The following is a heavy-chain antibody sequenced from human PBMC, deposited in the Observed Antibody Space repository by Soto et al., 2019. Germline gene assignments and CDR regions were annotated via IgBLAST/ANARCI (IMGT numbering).Heavy chain of an antibody. D-gene: IGHD5-18*01. V-gene: IGHV3-74*01. CDR2: INSDGSST. J-gene: IGHJ4*02. CDR1: GFTFSSYW. Sequence: EVQLVESGGGLVQPGGSLRLSCAASGFTFSSYWMHWVRQAPGKGLVWVSRINSDGSSTSYADSVKGRFTISRDNAKNTLHLQMNSLRAEDTAVFYCARPDLYSSLGVGYWGQGTLVTVSS. CDR3: ARPDLYSSLGVGY.